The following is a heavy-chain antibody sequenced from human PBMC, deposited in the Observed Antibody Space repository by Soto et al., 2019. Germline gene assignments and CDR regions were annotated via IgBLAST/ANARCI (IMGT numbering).Heavy chain of an antibody. CDR2: IYYSGST. V-gene: IGHV4-61*01. Sequence: SSETLSLTCTVSGGSVSSGSYYWSWIRQPPGKGLEWIGYIYYSGSTNYNPSLKSRVTISVDTSKNQFSLKLSSVTAADTAVYYCARGAASVAAAGNYYYYGMDVWGQGTTVTVSS. J-gene: IGHJ6*02. D-gene: IGHD6-13*01. CDR1: GGSVSSGSYY. CDR3: ARGAASVAAAGNYYYYGMDV.